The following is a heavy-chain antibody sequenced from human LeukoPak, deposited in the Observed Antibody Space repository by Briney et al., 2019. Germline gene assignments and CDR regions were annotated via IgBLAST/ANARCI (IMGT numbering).Heavy chain of an antibody. CDR2: IRYDGSNK. J-gene: IGHJ4*02. CDR3: AKGYGDYPGPLDY. D-gene: IGHD4-17*01. V-gene: IGHV3-30*02. CDR1: GFTFSSYG. Sequence: PGGSLRLSCAASGFTFSSYGMHWVRQAPGKGLEWVAFIRYDGSNKYYADSVKGRFTISRDNSKNTLYLQMNSLRAEDTAVYYCAKGYGDYPGPLDYWGQGTLVTVSS.